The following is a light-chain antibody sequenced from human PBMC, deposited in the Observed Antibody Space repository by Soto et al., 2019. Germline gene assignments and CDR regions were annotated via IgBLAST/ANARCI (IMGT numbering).Light chain of an antibody. CDR2: DAS. CDR1: QSISSW. J-gene: IGKJ1*01. CDR3: QQYNSYPWT. V-gene: IGKV1-5*01. Sequence: DIQMTQSPSTLSASVGDRVTITCRASQSISSWLAWYQQKPGKAPKILIYDASSLESWVPSRFSGSGSGTEFTLTISSLQPDDFATYYCQQYNSYPWTIGQGTKVEIK.